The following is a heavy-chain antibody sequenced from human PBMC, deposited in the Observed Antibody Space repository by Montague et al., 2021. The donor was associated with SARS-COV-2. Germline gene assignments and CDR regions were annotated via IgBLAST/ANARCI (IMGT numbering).Heavy chain of an antibody. CDR2: ISYDAYNS. J-gene: IGHJ6*02. CDR3: ARGHCGAKTNGMDV. D-gene: IGHD4/OR15-4a*01. CDR1: GFNFGSFA. Sequence: SLRLSCAASGFNFGSFAMHWVRQAPGKGLEWVALISYDAYNSDYRDSVKGRFTISRDNSKNMLFLQMSGLRLDDTAVYYCARGHCGAKTNGMDVWGQGTTVIVSS. V-gene: IGHV3-30*04.